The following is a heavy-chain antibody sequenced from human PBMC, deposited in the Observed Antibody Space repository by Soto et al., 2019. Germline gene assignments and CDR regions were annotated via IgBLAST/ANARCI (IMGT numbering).Heavy chain of an antibody. Sequence: QVLLVQSGAEVKKPGASVKVSCKASGYTFTSYDINWVRQATGQGLEWMGWMNPNSGNTGKAEKFPGRVTMTRNSSVSTAYRELSSLGCEDSAVYYCARERVRGMDVGGQGTTVTASS. J-gene: IGHJ6*02. D-gene: IGHD6-25*01. CDR3: ARERVRGMDV. CDR1: GYTFTSYD. V-gene: IGHV1-8*01. CDR2: MNPNSGNT.